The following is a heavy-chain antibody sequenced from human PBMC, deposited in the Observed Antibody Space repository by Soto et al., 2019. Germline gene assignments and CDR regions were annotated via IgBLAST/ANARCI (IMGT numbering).Heavy chain of an antibody. CDR1: GYSFTNYG. CDR3: ARDRGVAPPVAGNTHYYYNMDV. J-gene: IGHJ6*03. Sequence: QDPLVQSGGEVKKPGASVKVSCKASGYSFTNYGITWVRQAPGQGFAWMGWISAYNGDTNYAQKLLGRDTMTTGASTSTAYLELRSLRSDDTAVYYCARDRGVAPPVAGNTHYYYNMDVWGKGTTVTVSS. CDR2: ISAYNGDT. D-gene: IGHD6-19*01. V-gene: IGHV1-18*01.